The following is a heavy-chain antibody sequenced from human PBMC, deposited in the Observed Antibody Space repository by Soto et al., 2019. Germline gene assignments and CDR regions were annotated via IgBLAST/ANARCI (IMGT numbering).Heavy chain of an antibody. J-gene: IGHJ5*02. V-gene: IGHV4-39*07. D-gene: IGHD6-13*01. CDR2: IYYSGST. CDR1: GGSISSSSYY. Sequence: SETLSLTCTVSGGSISSSSYYWGWIRQPPGKGLEWIGSIYYSGSTYYNPSLKSRVTISVDTSKNQFSLKLSSVTAADTAVYYCARINSSPSGDWFDPWGQGTLVTVSS. CDR3: ARINSSPSGDWFDP.